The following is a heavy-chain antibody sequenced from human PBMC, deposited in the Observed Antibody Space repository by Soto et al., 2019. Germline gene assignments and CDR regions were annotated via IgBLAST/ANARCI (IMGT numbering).Heavy chain of an antibody. CDR3: VIGLGSYPFDS. CDR2: ISPYSGDT. D-gene: IGHD3-10*01. Sequence: QIQLVQSGAEVKKPGASVKVSCKASGYTFTAYGINWVRQAPGQGLEWMGWISPYSGDTNSVQKFQGRVTMTTDTSTSTAFLDLRSLGSDDTAVYYCVIGLGSYPFDSWGQGTLVTVSS. J-gene: IGHJ4*02. V-gene: IGHV1-18*01. CDR1: GYTFTAYG.